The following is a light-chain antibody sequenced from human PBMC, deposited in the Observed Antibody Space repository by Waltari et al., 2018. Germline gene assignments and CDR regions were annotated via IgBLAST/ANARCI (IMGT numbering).Light chain of an antibody. CDR1: SSDVGGYNH. Sequence: QSALTQPDSVSGSPGQSITISCTGTSSDVGGYNHVSLYPQYPGKAPQLLIYEVSKRPSGVPNRFSGSKSGNTASLTISGLQAEDEAVYYCSSYSSRNTPSHVFGTGAKVTVL. CDR2: EVS. CDR3: SSYSSRNTPSHV. J-gene: IGLJ1*01. V-gene: IGLV2-14*01.